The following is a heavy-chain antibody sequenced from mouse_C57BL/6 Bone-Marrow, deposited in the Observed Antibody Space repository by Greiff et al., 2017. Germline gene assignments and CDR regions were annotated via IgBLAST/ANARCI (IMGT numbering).Heavy chain of an antibody. V-gene: IGHV1-69*01. Sequence: QVQLQQPGAELVMPGASVKLSCKASGYTFTSYWMHWVKQRPGQGLEWIGEIDPSDSYTNYNQKFKGKSTLTVDKSSSTAYMQLSSLTSEDSAVYYCARFGGSALLYWGQGTTLTVSS. CDR2: IDPSDSYT. CDR1: GYTFTSYW. J-gene: IGHJ2*01. D-gene: IGHD3-2*02. CDR3: ARFGGSALLY.